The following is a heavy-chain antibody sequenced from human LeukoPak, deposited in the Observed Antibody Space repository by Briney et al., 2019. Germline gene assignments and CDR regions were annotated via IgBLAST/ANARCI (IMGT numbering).Heavy chain of an antibody. J-gene: IGHJ4*02. Sequence: PGGSLRLSCAASGFTFSTYEMNWVRQAPGKGLEWVSVIYRSGSTYYADSVKGRFTISRDNSKNTLYLQMNSLRAEDTAVYYCASVSSGSNFDYWGQGTLVTVSS. V-gene: IGHV3-66*02. CDR3: ASVSSGSNFDY. D-gene: IGHD6-19*01. CDR2: IYRSGST. CDR1: GFTFSTYE.